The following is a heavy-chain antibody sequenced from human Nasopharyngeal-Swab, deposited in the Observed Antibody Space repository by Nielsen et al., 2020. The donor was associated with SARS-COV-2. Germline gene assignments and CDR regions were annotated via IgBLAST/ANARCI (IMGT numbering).Heavy chain of an antibody. D-gene: IGHD3-3*01. V-gene: IGHV3-21*01. Sequence: RLSCAASGFTFNNYNFNWVRQAPGKGLEWVSSISSSSSYIYYADSVKGRFTISRDNAKNSLYLQMNSLRAEDTAVYYCARDGLDYDFWSAYFMDVWGQGTTVTVSS. CDR3: ARDGLDYDFWSAYFMDV. CDR2: ISSSSSYI. J-gene: IGHJ6*02. CDR1: GFTFNNYN.